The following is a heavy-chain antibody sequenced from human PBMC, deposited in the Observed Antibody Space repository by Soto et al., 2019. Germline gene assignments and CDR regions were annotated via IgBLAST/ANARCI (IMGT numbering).Heavy chain of an antibody. D-gene: IGHD3-16*01. J-gene: IGHJ5*02. Sequence: PSETMSLTCAVCGGCIRSSHMSFLMQPARKGLEWIGRIQHTGHTNYNPSLKCRVTMSADTSKNQISLKMTSVTPAHTAVYFCAKDVSSRRWFGPWGKRVRVTVSS. CDR3: AKDVSSRRWFGP. V-gene: IGHV4-4*07. CDR2: IQHTGHT. CDR1: GGCIRSSH.